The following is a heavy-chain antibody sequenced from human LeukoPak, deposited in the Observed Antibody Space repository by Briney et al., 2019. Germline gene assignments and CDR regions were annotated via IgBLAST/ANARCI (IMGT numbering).Heavy chain of an antibody. J-gene: IGHJ6*02. D-gene: IGHD5-18*01. CDR3: AKDIRRSAYSSVYNYYGMDV. CDR1: GFTFSSYG. V-gene: IGHV3-30*18. CDR2: ITYDGRKT. Sequence: AGGSLRLSCAASGFTFSSYGVVWVRQAPGKGLEWVAAITYDGRKTYYADSATGRFIISRDNSKDTVDLQMDSLRHEDTAVYFCAKDIRRSAYSSVYNYYGMDVWGQGTMVTVSS.